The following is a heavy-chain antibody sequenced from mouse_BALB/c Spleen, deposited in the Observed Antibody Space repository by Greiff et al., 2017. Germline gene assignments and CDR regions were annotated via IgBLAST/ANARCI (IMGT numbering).Heavy chain of an antibody. J-gene: IGHJ4*01. CDR2: IRNKANGYTT. D-gene: IGHD2-3*01. CDR3: ARADGYLRAMDY. Sequence: EVMLVESGGGLVQPGGSLRLSCATSGFTFTDYYMSWVRQPPGKALEWLGFIRNKANGYTTEYSASVKGRFTISRDNSQSILYLQMNTLRAEDSATYYCARADGYLRAMDYWGQGTSVTVSS. V-gene: IGHV7-3*02. CDR1: GFTFTDYY.